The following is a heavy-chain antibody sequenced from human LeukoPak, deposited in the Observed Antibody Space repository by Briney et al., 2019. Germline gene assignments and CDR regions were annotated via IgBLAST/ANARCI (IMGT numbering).Heavy chain of an antibody. J-gene: IGHJ4*02. D-gene: IGHD4-17*01. CDR3: ARVSHYGDYVAEDY. CDR2: IIPILGIA. V-gene: IGHV1-69*04. CDR1: GGTFSSYA. Sequence: ASVKVSCKASGGTFSSYAISWVRQAPGQGLEWMGRIIPILGIANYAQKFQGRVTITADKSTSTAYMELSSLRSEDTAVYYCARVSHYGDYVAEDYWGQGTLVTVSS.